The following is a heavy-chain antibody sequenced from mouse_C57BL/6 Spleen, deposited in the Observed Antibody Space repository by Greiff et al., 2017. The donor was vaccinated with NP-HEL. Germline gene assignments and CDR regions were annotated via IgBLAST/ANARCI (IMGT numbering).Heavy chain of an antibody. CDR2: IYPGDGDT. CDR3: ARVYYDYGGVAY. J-gene: IGHJ3*01. Sequence: QVQLKQSGPELVKPGASVKISCKASGYAFSSSWMNWVKQRPGKGLEWIGRIYPGDGDTNYNGKFKGKATLTADKSSSTAYMQLSSLTDEDSAVYCCARVYYDYGGVAYWGQGTLVTVSA. CDR1: GYAFSSSW. D-gene: IGHD2-4*01. V-gene: IGHV1-82*01.